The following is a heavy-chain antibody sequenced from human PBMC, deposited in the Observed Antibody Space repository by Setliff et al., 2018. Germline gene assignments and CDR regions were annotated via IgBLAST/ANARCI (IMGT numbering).Heavy chain of an antibody. CDR1: GFTFNTYL. J-gene: IGHJ6*03. CDR3: ASSPSASSGWYYLYYYYYMDV. CDR2: IRGTSSHI. Sequence: GGSLRLSCAASGFTFNTYLMNWVRQAPGKGLEWVSFIRGTSSHIYYADSVKGRFTISRDNAKNSLYLQMNSLRAEDTAVYYCASSPSASSGWYYLYYYYYMDVWGKGTTVTVSS. V-gene: IGHV3-21*01. D-gene: IGHD6-19*01.